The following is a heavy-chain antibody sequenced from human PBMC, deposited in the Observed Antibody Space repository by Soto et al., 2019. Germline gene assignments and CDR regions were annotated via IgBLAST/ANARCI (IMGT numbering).Heavy chain of an antibody. D-gene: IGHD5-12*01. CDR1: GFTFSSYW. CDR2: IKQDGSEK. Sequence: EVQLVESGGGLVQPGGSLRLSCAASGFTFSSYWMSWVRQAPGKGLEWVTNIKQDGSEKYYVDSVKGRFTISRDNDKNSLYLQMNSLRAEDKAVYYCARLFMGATTDRCFDYWGQGTLVTVSS. CDR3: ARLFMGATTDRCFDY. J-gene: IGHJ4*02. V-gene: IGHV3-7*03.